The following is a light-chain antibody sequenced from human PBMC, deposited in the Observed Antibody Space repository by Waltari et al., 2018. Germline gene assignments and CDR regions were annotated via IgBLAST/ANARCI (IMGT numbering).Light chain of an antibody. V-gene: IGLV1-40*01. J-gene: IGLJ2*01. CDR2: GNN. Sequence: QSVLTQPPSVSGAPGQRVTISCTGSSSNIGPGYDVPWYQQLPGTAPKLLVYGNNNRPSGVPDRFSGSKSGTSASLAITGLQAEDEADYYCQSYDSRLAVVFGGGTKVTVL. CDR3: QSYDSRLAVV. CDR1: SSNIGPGYD.